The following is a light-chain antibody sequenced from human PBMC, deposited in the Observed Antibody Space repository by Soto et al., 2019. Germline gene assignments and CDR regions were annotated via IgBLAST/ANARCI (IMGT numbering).Light chain of an antibody. CDR2: AVT. CDR3: QQAWSFPLT. J-gene: IGKJ4*01. V-gene: IGKV1-12*01. Sequence: DIQLTQSPSYVSASVGDRVTITCRASQGISRWLAWYHQRPGRAPKLLIYAVTRFYHEVPSRLSGGVSGTYCALTISVVQPEDRETYYCQQAWSFPLTFGGGTRVDIQ. CDR1: QGISRW.